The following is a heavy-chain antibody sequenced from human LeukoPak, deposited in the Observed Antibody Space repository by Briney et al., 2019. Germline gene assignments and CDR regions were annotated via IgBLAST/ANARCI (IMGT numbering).Heavy chain of an antibody. J-gene: IGHJ4*02. CDR1: GFTFSSYS. Sequence: GGSLRLSCAASGFTFSSYSMNWVRQAPGKGLEWVSYISSSSSTIYYADSVKGRFTISRDNAKNSLYLQMNSLRAEDTAVYYCAKDTRRVGATMDYWGQGTLVTVSS. CDR2: ISSSSSTI. CDR3: AKDTRRVGATMDY. V-gene: IGHV3-48*01. D-gene: IGHD1-26*01.